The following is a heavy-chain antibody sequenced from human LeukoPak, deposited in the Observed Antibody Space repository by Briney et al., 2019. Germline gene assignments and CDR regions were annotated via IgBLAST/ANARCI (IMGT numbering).Heavy chain of an antibody. D-gene: IGHD3-16*01. CDR3: VGPRGAYYVY. CDR2: IHYSGTT. V-gene: IGHV4-39*01. CDR1: GGCMSSTGFY. J-gene: IGHJ4*02. Sequence: SETLSLTCTVSGGCMSSTGFYGGWIRQPPGKGLEWIGSIHYSGTTYYNPSLKSRLTMSVDTSKNQFSLRLSSVTAADTAVYYCVGPRGAYYVYWGQGTLVTVSS.